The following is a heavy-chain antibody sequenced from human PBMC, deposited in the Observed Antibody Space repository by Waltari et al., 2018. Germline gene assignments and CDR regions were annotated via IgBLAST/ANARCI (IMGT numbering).Heavy chain of an antibody. J-gene: IGHJ4*01. Sequence: QLQMQESGPGLVRPSETLSLTCAVSGGSITTITYFWGWIRQPPGKGLEWIGSFSYNGNTYYNPALKSRATISGDTSKNQVSLVLNSVTAADTAVYYCARGLGAIYWGHGTLVTVSS. CDR2: FSYNGNT. CDR3: ARGLGAIY. D-gene: IGHD2-21*01. CDR1: GGSITTITYF. V-gene: IGHV4-39*07.